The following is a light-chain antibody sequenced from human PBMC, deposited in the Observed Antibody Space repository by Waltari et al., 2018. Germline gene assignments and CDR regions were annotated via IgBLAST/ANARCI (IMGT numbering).Light chain of an antibody. CDR3: HSRDTTTKRV. CDR1: SLRRYY. Sequence: SSELTQDPTVSVALGQTVRITCQGDSLRRYYASWYRQRPGQAPILLIYGNNNRPSGIPDRFSGSTSGNMASLTITGAQAEDEADYYCHSRDTTTKRVFGRGTKLTVV. V-gene: IGLV3-19*01. CDR2: GNN. J-gene: IGLJ3*02.